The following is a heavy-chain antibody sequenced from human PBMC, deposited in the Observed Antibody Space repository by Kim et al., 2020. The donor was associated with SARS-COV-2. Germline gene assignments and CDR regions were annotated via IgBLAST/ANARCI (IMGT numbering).Heavy chain of an antibody. CDR1: GFSFRSFC. Sequence: GGSLRLSFAASGFSFRSFCMNWVRQAPGKGLEWVSYISSSSDTIYYADSVKGRFTISRDNAKNSLYLQMNSLRDEDTAVYYCARDRHLESMFYWYYGMDVWGQGTTVTVSS. CDR2: ISSSSDTI. CDR3: ARDRHLESMFYWYYGMDV. D-gene: IGHD1-1*01. J-gene: IGHJ6*02. V-gene: IGHV3-48*02.